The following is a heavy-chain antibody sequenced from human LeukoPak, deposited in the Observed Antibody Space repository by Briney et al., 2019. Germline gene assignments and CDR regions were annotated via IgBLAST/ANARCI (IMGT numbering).Heavy chain of an antibody. Sequence: ASVKVSCKASGGTFSSYAISWVRQAPVQGLEWMGGIIPIFGTANYAQKFQGRVTITADKSTSTAYMELSSLRSEDTAVYYCARDAAANYYGSGSYYYGMDVWGKGTTVTVSS. CDR3: ARDAAANYYGSGSYYYGMDV. CDR2: IIPIFGTA. D-gene: IGHD3-10*01. J-gene: IGHJ6*04. V-gene: IGHV1-69*06. CDR1: GGTFSSYA.